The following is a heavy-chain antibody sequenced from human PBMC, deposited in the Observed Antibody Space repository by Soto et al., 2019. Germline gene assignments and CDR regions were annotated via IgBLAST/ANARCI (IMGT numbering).Heavy chain of an antibody. J-gene: IGHJ4*02. D-gene: IGHD2-21*02. CDR2: ISYDGSNK. CDR1: GFTFSSYA. Sequence: QVQLVESGGGVVQPGRSLRLSCAASGFTFSSYAMYWVRQAPGKGLEWVAVISYDGSNKYYGDSVKGRFTISRDNSKNTLYLQMNSLRAEDTAVYYWARDGACGGDCSIDYWCQGPLVTVSS. V-gene: IGHV3-30-3*01. CDR3: ARDGACGGDCSIDY.